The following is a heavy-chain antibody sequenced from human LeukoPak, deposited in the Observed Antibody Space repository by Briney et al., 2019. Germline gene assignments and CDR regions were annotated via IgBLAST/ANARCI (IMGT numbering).Heavy chain of an antibody. D-gene: IGHD5-12*01. V-gene: IGHV3-33*01. CDR3: AREGLRRAFDI. Sequence: GGSLRLSCAASGFTFSSYGMHWVRQAPGKGLEWVAVIWYDGSNKYYADSVKGRFTISRDNSKNTLYLQMNSLRAEDTAVYYCAREGLRRAFDIWGRGTMVTVSS. J-gene: IGHJ3*02. CDR2: IWYDGSNK. CDR1: GFTFSSYG.